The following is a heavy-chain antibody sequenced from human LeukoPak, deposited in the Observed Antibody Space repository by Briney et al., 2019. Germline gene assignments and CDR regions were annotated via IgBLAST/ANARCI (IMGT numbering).Heavy chain of an antibody. J-gene: IGHJ4*02. CDR2: ISSSSYI. D-gene: IGHD3-10*01. CDR1: GFTFSSYS. CDR3: AREFRDYYGSGSYYRYFDY. Sequence: GGSLRLSCAASGFTFSSYSMNWVRQAPGKGLEWVSSISSSSYIYYADSVKGRFTISRDNAKNSLYLQMNSLRAEDTAVYYCAREFRDYYGSGSYYRYFDYWGQGTLVTVSS. V-gene: IGHV3-21*01.